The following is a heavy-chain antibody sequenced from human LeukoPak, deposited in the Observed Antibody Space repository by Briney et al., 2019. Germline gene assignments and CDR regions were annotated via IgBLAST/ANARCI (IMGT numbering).Heavy chain of an antibody. J-gene: IGHJ4*02. D-gene: IGHD1-26*01. V-gene: IGHV4-61*08. Sequence: ASETLSLTCTVSGASVGSAGYHWSWIRQPPGGGLEWIGYIYYISNTNYNPSLKSRVTMSVDPSKNQFSLTLNSVTAADTAVYYCARTQSQSGSYRYYFGYWGQGTLVTVSS. CDR1: GASVGSAGYH. CDR2: IYYISNT. CDR3: ARTQSQSGSYRYYFGY.